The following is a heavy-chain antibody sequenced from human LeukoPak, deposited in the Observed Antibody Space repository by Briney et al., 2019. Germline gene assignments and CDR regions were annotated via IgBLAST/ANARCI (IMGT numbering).Heavy chain of an antibody. CDR2: IYTSGST. CDR3: ARDYYDSSGHDY. Sequence: SETLSLTCTVSGGSISSGSYYWSWIRQPAGKGLEWIGRIYTSGSTNYNPSLKSRVTISVDTSKNQFSLKLSSVTAADTAVYYCARDYYDSSGHDYWGQGTLVTVSS. CDR1: GGSISSGSYY. V-gene: IGHV4-61*02. D-gene: IGHD3-22*01. J-gene: IGHJ4*02.